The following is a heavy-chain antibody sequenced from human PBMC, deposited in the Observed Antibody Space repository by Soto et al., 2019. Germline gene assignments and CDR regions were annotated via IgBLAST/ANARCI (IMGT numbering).Heavy chain of an antibody. J-gene: IGHJ6*03. CDR3: ARVEGFCSGGSCYFDYSYMDV. CDR1: GFTFSSYG. Sequence: GGSLRLSCAASGFTFSSYGMHWVRQAPGKGLEWVAVIWYDGSNKYYADSVKGRFTISRDNSKNTLYLQMNSLRAEDTAVYYCARVEGFCSGGSCYFDYSYMDVWGKGTTVTVPS. CDR2: IWYDGSNK. V-gene: IGHV3-33*01. D-gene: IGHD2-15*01.